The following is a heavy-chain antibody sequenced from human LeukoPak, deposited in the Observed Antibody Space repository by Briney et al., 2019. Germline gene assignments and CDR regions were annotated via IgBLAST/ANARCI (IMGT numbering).Heavy chain of an antibody. D-gene: IGHD6-19*01. CDR2: IYYSGST. CDR3: ASDSSGWYGLDY. Sequence: SETLSLTCTVSGGSISSSSYYWGWIRQPPGKGLEWIGSIYYSGSTYYNPSLKSRVTISVDTSKNQFSLKLSSVTAADTAVYYCASDSSGWYGLDYWGQGTLVTVSS. V-gene: IGHV4-39*07. CDR1: GGSISSSSYY. J-gene: IGHJ4*02.